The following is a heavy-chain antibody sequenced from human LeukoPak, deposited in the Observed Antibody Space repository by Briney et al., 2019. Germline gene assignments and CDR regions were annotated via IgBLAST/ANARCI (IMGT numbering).Heavy chain of an antibody. CDR3: ARNARPCDYGGLRRNWFDP. Sequence: GASVKVSCKASGGTFSSYAISWVRQAPGQGLEWMGRIIPILGIANYAQKFQGRVTITADKSTSTAYMELSSLRSEDTAVYYCARNARPCDYGGLRRNWFDPWGQGTLVTVSS. V-gene: IGHV1-69*04. J-gene: IGHJ5*02. D-gene: IGHD4-23*01. CDR2: IIPILGIA. CDR1: GGTFSSYA.